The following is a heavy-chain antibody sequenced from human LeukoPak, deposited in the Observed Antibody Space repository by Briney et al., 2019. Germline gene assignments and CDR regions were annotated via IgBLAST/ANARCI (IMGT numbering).Heavy chain of an antibody. CDR1: GFTFSSYS. CDR3: AKDFGSTWYYYYYGMDV. D-gene: IGHD6-13*01. CDR2: ISYDGSNK. V-gene: IGHV3-30*18. J-gene: IGHJ6*02. Sequence: GGSLRLSCAASGFTFSSYSMNWVRQAPGKGLEWVAVISYDGSNKYYADSVKGRFTISRDNSKNTLYLQMNSLRAEDTAVYYCAKDFGSTWYYYYYGMDVWGQGTTVTVSS.